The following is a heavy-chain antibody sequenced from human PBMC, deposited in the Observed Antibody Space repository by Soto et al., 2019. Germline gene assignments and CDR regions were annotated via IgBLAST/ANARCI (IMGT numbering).Heavy chain of an antibody. Sequence: PVNVSCKASGDTISSYAISWVRQKTGQGLEWMGGIIPIFGTANYAQKFQGRVTITADESTSTAYLELTSQRSEDTAVYYCARSCSGDSSGYSLGYFDYWGQGTLVTVSS. V-gene: IGHV1-69*13. CDR2: IIPIFGTA. CDR1: GDTISSYA. J-gene: IGHJ4*02. D-gene: IGHD3-22*01. CDR3: ARSCSGDSSGYSLGYFDY.